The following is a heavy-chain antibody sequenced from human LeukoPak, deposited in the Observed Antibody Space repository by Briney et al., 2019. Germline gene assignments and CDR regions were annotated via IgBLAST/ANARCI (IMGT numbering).Heavy chain of an antibody. V-gene: IGHV3-73*01. Sequence: GMSLRLSCAASGFSFCNYGMHWVRQASGKGPEWVGRIRSKANSYATAYAASVKGRFTISRDDSKNTAYLQMNSLKTEDTAVYYCTRRTGAGSYYFDFWGQGTLVTVSS. J-gene: IGHJ4*02. CDR3: TRRTGAGSYYFDF. CDR1: GFSFCNYG. D-gene: IGHD6-25*01. CDR2: IRSKANSYAT.